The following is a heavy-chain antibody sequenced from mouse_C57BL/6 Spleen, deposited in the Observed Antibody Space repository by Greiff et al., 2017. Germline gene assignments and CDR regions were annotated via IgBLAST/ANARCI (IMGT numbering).Heavy chain of an antibody. CDR3: SRSLLLLRFYSFDY. V-gene: IGHV1-37*01. Sequence: EVKLMESGPELVKPGASVKISCKASGYSFTGYFMNWVKPSHGKSLEWIGRINPYNGDTFYNQKFKGKATLTVDKSSSTAHMELLSLTSEDFSVYYCSRSLLLLRFYSFDYWGQCTTLTVSS. CDR2: INPYNGDT. J-gene: IGHJ2*01. D-gene: IGHD1-1*01. CDR1: GYSFTGYF.